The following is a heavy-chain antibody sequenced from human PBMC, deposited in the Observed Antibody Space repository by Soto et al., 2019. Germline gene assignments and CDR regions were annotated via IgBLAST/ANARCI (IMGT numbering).Heavy chain of an antibody. CDR1: GFTFSSYG. J-gene: IGHJ6*03. CDR3: AKEDCSSTSCYGPADYYYYMDV. Sequence: GGSLRLSCAASGFTFSSYGMHWVRQAPGKGLEWVAVISYDGSNKYYADSVKGRFTISRDNSKNTLYLQMNSLGAEDTAVYYCAKEDCSSTSCYGPADYYYYMDVWGKGTTVTVSS. CDR2: ISYDGSNK. V-gene: IGHV3-30*18. D-gene: IGHD2-2*01.